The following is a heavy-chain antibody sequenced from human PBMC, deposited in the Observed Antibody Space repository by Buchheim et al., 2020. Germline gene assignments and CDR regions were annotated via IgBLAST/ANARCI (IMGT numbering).Heavy chain of an antibody. CDR1: GFTFNSYW. Sequence: EEQLVESGGGLRQPGGSLRLSCAASGFTFNSYWMHWVRQAPGKGLVWVARINRDGSEPAYVDSVKGRFTVSRDNAQTTLSLQMNSLTGEDTAVYFCARGRDCGGGSCNGFHYYGFDVWGQGTT. V-gene: IGHV3-74*01. D-gene: IGHD2-21*01. J-gene: IGHJ6*02. CDR2: INRDGSEP. CDR3: ARGRDCGGGSCNGFHYYGFDV.